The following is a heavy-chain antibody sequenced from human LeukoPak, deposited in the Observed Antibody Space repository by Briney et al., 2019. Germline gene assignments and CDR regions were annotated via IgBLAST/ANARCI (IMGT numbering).Heavy chain of an antibody. V-gene: IGHV1-3*01. CDR1: GYTFTSYA. CDR3: AGDRPPSGYYYGMDV. CDR2: INAGSGIT. J-gene: IGHJ6*04. Sequence: ASVKVSCKASGYTFTSYAMDWVRQAPGQSLEWMGWINAGSGITKYSQKFQGRVTITRDTSASTAYMELSSLRSEDTAVYYCAGDRPPSGYYYGMDVWGKGTTVTVSS. D-gene: IGHD3-10*01.